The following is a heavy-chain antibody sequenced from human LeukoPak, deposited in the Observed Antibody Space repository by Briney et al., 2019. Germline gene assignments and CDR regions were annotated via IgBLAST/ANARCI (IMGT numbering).Heavy chain of an antibody. D-gene: IGHD5-18*01. CDR1: GFTFSSYA. Sequence: GGSLRLSCAAPGFTFSSYAMNWVRQAPGKGLEWISSISGSGDNTYYADSVKGRFTISRDNSKNTLYLQMNSLRAEDTAVYYCARDYSLPYYFDYWGQGTLVTVSS. CDR3: ARDYSLPYYFDY. J-gene: IGHJ4*02. CDR2: ISGSGDNT. V-gene: IGHV3-23*01.